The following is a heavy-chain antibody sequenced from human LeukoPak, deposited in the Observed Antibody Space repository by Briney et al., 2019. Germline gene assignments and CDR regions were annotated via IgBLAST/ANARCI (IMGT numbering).Heavy chain of an antibody. CDR1: GYTFTGYY. J-gene: IGHJ4*02. CDR2: ISAYNGNT. D-gene: IGHD3-3*01. V-gene: IGHV1-18*04. CDR3: ARDALRFLEWFPDYFDY. Sequence: ASVKVSCKASGYTFTGYYMHWVRQAPGQGLEWMGWISAYNGNTNYAQKLQGRVTMATDTSTSTAYMELRSLRSDDTAVYYCARDALRFLEWFPDYFDYWGQGTLVTVSS.